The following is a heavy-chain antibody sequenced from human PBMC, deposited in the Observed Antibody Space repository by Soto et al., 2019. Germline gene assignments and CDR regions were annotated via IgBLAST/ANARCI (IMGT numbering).Heavy chain of an antibody. Sequence: ASVKVSCKASGYTFTSYAMHWVRQAPGQRLEWMGWINAGNGNTKYSQKFQGRVTITRDTSASTAYMELSSLRSEDTAVYYCARDLGYCSGGSCSAEYFQHWGQGTLVTVSS. D-gene: IGHD2-15*01. CDR2: INAGNGNT. CDR3: ARDLGYCSGGSCSAEYFQH. J-gene: IGHJ1*01. CDR1: GYTFTSYA. V-gene: IGHV1-3*01.